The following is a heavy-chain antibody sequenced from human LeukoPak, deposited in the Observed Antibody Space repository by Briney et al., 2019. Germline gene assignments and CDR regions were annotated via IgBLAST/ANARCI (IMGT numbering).Heavy chain of an antibody. CDR2: ISSSGSTI. CDR3: ARHSQQPRPDP. CDR1: GFTLSDYY. D-gene: IGHD6-13*01. J-gene: IGHJ5*02. V-gene: IGHV3-11*04. Sequence: GGSLRLSCAASGFTLSDYYMSCIRQAPEKGLEWVSYISSSGSTIYYADSVKGRFTISRDNAKNSLYLQMNSLRAEDTAVYYCARHSQQPRPDPWGQGTLVTVSS.